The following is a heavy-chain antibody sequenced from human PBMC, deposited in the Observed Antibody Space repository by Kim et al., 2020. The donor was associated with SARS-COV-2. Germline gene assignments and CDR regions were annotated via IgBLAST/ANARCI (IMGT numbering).Heavy chain of an antibody. CDR2: IKHSGST. D-gene: IGHD2-2*02. CDR3: ARGRAGVVPSPILGIGAHHDYYARDV. V-gene: IGHV4-34*01. J-gene: IGHJ6*02. CDR1: GGSFSGYH. Sequence: SETLSLTCAVYGGSFSGYHWSWIRQPPGKGLERIGEIKHSGSTNSNPSLKSRVTMSVDTSKSQFPLKLRPVTAADTAVYCCARGRAGVVPSPILGIGAHHDYYARDVWGQETAVTVSS.